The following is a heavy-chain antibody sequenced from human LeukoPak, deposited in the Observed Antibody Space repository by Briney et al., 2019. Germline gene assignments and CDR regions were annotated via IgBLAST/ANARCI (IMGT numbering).Heavy chain of an antibody. D-gene: IGHD6-19*01. CDR1: GYTFTSYG. CDR2: ISAYNGNT. V-gene: IGHV1-18*01. J-gene: IGHJ5*02. Sequence: ASVKVSCKASGYTFTSYGISWVRQAPGQGLEWMGWISAYNGNTNYAQKLQGRVTMTTDTSTSTAYMELRSLRSDDTAVYYCARDKLPSSSGWLAYWFDPWGQGTLVTVSS. CDR3: ARDKLPSSSGWLAYWFDP.